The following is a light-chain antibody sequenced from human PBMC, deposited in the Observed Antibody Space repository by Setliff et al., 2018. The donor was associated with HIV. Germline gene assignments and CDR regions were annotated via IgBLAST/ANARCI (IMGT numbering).Light chain of an antibody. V-gene: IGLV3-21*03. CDR3: QVWESSSDHWV. Sequence: ELTQPPSVSVAPGKTARIPCGGNNIGSKSVHWYQQKPGQAPVLVVYDDNDRPSGITERFSGSNFGHTATLTIIRVEAGDEADYYCQVWESSSDHWVFGGGTKGTV. CDR2: DDN. CDR1: NIGSKS. J-gene: IGLJ3*02.